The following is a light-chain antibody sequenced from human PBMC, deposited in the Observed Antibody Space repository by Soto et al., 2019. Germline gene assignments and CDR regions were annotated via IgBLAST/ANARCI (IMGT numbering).Light chain of an antibody. Sequence: QSALTQPRSVSGSPGQSVTISCAGTSSDVGAYNWVSWYQQHPGKVPKLMIYDVSRRPSGVPDRFSGSKSGNTSSLTISGLQADDEADYYCFSYAGSYTLVFGGGTKVTVL. CDR3: FSYAGSYTLV. V-gene: IGLV2-11*01. CDR2: DVS. CDR1: SSDVGAYNW. J-gene: IGLJ3*02.